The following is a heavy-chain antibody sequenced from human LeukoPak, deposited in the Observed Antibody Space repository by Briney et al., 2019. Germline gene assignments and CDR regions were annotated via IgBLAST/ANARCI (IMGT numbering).Heavy chain of an antibody. V-gene: IGHV3-53*01. Sequence: PGGSLRLSCAASGFTFNSYAMSWVRQAPGKGLEWVSVIYSGGSTYYADSVKGRFTISRDNSKNTLYLQMNSLRAEDTAVYYCARRPGGNYYYYGMDVWGQGTTVTVSS. D-gene: IGHD4-23*01. CDR1: GFTFNSYA. CDR2: IYSGGST. CDR3: ARRPGGNYYYYGMDV. J-gene: IGHJ6*02.